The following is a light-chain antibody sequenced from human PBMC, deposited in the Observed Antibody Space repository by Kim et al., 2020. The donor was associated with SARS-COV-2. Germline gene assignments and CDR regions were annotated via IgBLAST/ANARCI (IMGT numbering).Light chain of an antibody. CDR2: RDS. CDR3: QVWDSSTAWV. V-gene: IGLV3-9*01. J-gene: IGLJ3*02. Sequence: VALGQTARITCGGKNIGSKNVHWYQQKPGQAPVLVIYRDSNRPSGIPERFSGSNSGNTATLTISRAQAGDEADYYCQVWDSSTAWVFGGGTKLTVL. CDR1: NIGSKN.